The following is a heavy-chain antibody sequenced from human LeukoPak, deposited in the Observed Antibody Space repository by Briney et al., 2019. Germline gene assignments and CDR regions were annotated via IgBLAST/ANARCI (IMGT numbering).Heavy chain of an antibody. J-gene: IGHJ4*02. Sequence: SETLSLTCTVSGGSFSGYYWSWIRRPPGKGLEWIGYIYYSGNTNYYPSLKSRVTISIDTSKNQFSLRMNSVTAADTAVYYCARLQSGNTYGIIDYWGQGTLVTVSS. CDR1: GGSFSGYY. CDR3: ARLQSGNTYGIIDY. V-gene: IGHV4-59*08. CDR2: IYYSGNT. D-gene: IGHD5-18*01.